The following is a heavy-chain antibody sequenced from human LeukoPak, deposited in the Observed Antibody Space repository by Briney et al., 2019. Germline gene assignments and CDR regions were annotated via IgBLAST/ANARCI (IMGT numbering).Heavy chain of an antibody. Sequence: SEILSLTCTVSGGSISSYYWSWIRQPAGKGLEWIGRIYTSGSTNYNPSLKSRVTMSVDTSKNQFSLKLSSVTAADTAVYYCARSPFDGNWFDPWGQGTLVTVSS. CDR2: IYTSGST. J-gene: IGHJ5*02. CDR3: ARSPFDGNWFDP. D-gene: IGHD2-8*01. V-gene: IGHV4-4*07. CDR1: GGSISSYY.